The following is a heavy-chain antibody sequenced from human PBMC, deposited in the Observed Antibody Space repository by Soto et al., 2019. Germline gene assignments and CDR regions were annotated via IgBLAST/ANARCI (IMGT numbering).Heavy chain of an antibody. CDR2: ISSNGGST. D-gene: IGHD3-3*01. J-gene: IGHJ4*02. V-gene: IGHV3-64*01. CDR1: GFTFSSYA. CDR3: ARVFGDGETHYFDY. Sequence: GGSLRLSCAASGFTFSSYAMHWVRQAPGKGLEYVSAISSNGGSTYYANSVKGRFTISRDNSKNTLYLQMGSLRAEDMAVYYCARVFGDGETHYFDYWGQGTLVTVSS.